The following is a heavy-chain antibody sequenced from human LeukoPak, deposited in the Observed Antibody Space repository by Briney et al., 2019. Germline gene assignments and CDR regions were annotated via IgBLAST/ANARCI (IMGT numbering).Heavy chain of an antibody. V-gene: IGHV1-8*02. CDR1: GYTFTGYY. CDR2: MNPNSGNT. D-gene: IGHD3-10*01. Sequence: ASVKVSCKASGYTFTGYYMHWVRQAPGQGLEWMGWMNPNSGNTGYAQKFQGRVTMTRNTSISTAYMELSSLRSEDTAVYYCARAGVLWATHDAFDIWGQGTMVTVSS. CDR3: ARAGVLWATHDAFDI. J-gene: IGHJ3*02.